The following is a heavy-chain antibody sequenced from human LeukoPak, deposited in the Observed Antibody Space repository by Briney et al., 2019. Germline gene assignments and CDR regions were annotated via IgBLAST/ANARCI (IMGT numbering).Heavy chain of an antibody. CDR1: GYTFTSYY. J-gene: IGHJ6*04. V-gene: IGHV1-46*01. Sequence: GASVRVSCKASGYTFTSYYMHWVRQAPGQGVEWRGIINPSGGSTSYAQKFQGRVTMTRDTSTGTVYMELSSLRSEDTAVYYCARDRLDCSSTSCYVYGMDVWGKGTTVTVSS. CDR3: ARDRLDCSSTSCYVYGMDV. D-gene: IGHD2-2*01. CDR2: INPSGGST.